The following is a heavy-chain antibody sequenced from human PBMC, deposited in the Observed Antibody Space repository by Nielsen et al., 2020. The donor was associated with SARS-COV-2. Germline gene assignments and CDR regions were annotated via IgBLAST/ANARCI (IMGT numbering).Heavy chain of an antibody. CDR2: VSMDGRGT. Sequence: GEFLKISCAASGFTFSNYGMHWVRQAPGKGLVWVARVSMDGRGTNYADSVKGRFTISRDNAENTLHLDMSSLRVGDSAVYYCTRDGHHWDLDNWGQGALVTVSS. V-gene: IGHV3-74*01. CDR3: TRDGHHWDLDN. J-gene: IGHJ4*02. CDR1: GFTFSNYG. D-gene: IGHD7-27*01.